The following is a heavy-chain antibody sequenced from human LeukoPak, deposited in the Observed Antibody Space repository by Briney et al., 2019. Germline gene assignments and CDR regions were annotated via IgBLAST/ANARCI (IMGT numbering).Heavy chain of an antibody. V-gene: IGHV3-48*03. CDR2: ISASGSTK. Sequence: GGSLRLSCTTSGFTFSSFEMNWVRQAPGKGLEWVSYISASGSTKYYADSVKGRFTISRDNTENSLYLQMNSLRAEDTAVYYCARGQLYYDSSGFDYWGQGTLVTVSS. J-gene: IGHJ4*02. CDR1: GFTFSSFE. CDR3: ARGQLYYDSSGFDY. D-gene: IGHD3-22*01.